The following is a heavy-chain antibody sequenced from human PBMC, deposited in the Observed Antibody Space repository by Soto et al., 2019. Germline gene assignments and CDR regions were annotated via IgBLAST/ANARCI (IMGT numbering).Heavy chain of an antibody. CDR3: ARHLSSANYYYYMAV. D-gene: IGHD2-2*01. V-gene: IGHV3-7*01. Sequence: RVSCAACRVTFSNQWMSWVRKKTGKGLEWVAVIQQDGSQKYYLYPVKGRFTISRDNAKNSLFLQMNNLRAEDTAIYFCARHLSSANYYYYMAVWGEGTTVTVSS. CDR2: IQQDGSQK. J-gene: IGHJ6*03. CDR1: RVTFSNQW.